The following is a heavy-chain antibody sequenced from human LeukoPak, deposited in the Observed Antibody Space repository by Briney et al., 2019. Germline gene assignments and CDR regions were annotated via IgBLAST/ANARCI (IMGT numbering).Heavy chain of an antibody. J-gene: IGHJ4*02. Sequence: PGGSLRLSCAASGFPLSTYDMSWVRQAPGKGLEWVSAISGGGGSTYYADSVKGRFTISRDNSKNTLYLQMNSLRAEDTAVYYCAKSATTVDFNYWGQGTLVTVSS. CDR1: GFPLSTYD. CDR2: ISGGGGST. D-gene: IGHD4-11*01. CDR3: AKSATTVDFNY. V-gene: IGHV3-23*01.